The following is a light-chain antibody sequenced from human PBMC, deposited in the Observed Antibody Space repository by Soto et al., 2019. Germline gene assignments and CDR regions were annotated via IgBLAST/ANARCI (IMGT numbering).Light chain of an antibody. CDR1: QSVSRNF. V-gene: IGKV3-20*01. Sequence: EIVMTQSPGTLSLSPGERATLSCRASQSVSRNFLAWYQQKAGQAPRLLIYSASSRATVIPDRFRGSGSGTAFTITISRLEPEDFAVYSCQQYGSSPLTLGQGTKVEIK. CDR2: SAS. J-gene: IGKJ1*01. CDR3: QQYGSSPLT.